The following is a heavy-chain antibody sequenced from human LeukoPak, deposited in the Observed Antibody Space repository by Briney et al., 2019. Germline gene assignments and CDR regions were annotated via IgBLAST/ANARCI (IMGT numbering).Heavy chain of an antibody. CDR2: IGSSSSYK. CDR3: AKAPARIVGAHFDY. V-gene: IGHV3-21*04. D-gene: IGHD1-26*01. CDR1: GFTFSSYS. J-gene: IGHJ4*02. Sequence: GGSLRLSCVASGFTFSSYSMNWVRQAPGKGLEWVSSIGSSSSYKYYTDSVKGRFTISRDNSKNTLYLQMNSLRAEDTAVYYCAKAPARIVGAHFDYWGQGTLVTVSS.